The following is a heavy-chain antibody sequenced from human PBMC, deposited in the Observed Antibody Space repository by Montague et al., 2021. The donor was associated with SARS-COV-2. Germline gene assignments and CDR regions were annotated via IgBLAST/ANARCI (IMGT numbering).Heavy chain of an antibody. J-gene: IGHJ4*02. V-gene: IGHV4-59*01. D-gene: IGHD4-23*01. Sequence: SETLSLTCTVSGGSISSYYWSCIRQPPAKGLQWLGYIYYRGSTNYNPSLNSRVTTSVDTSKNQFSRKLSSVTAADTAVYYCARARSGRWFDYWGQGTLVTVSS. CDR2: IYYRGST. CDR3: ARARSGRWFDY. CDR1: GGSISSYY.